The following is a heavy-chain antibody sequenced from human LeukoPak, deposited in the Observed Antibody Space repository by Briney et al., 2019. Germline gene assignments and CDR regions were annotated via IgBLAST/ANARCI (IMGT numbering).Heavy chain of an antibody. CDR1: GFTFSNAW. Sequence: GGSLRLSCAASGFTFSNAWMSWVRQAPGKGLEWVGRIKSKTDGGTTDYAEPVKGRFTISRDDSKNTLYLQMNSLKTEDTAVYYCTTPSYYDFWSGYSTYWGQGTLVTVSS. V-gene: IGHV3-15*01. CDR3: TTPSYYDFWSGYSTY. CDR2: IKSKTDGGTT. J-gene: IGHJ4*02. D-gene: IGHD3-3*01.